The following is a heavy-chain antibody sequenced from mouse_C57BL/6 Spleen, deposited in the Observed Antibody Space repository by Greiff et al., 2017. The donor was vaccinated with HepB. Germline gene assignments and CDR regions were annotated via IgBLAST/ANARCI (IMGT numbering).Heavy chain of an antibody. V-gene: IGHV1-18*01. CDR2: INPNNGGT. CDR1: GYTFTDYN. D-gene: IGHD1-1*01. CDR3: ARRRRVPSYGSTWYFDV. Sequence: VQLQQSGPELVKPGASVTIPCKASGYTFTDYNMDWVKQSHGKSLEWIGDINPNNGGTIDNQKFQGKATLTVDKSSSTSYMELRSLTSEDTAVYYCARRRRVPSYGSTWYFDVWGTGTTVTVSS. J-gene: IGHJ1*03.